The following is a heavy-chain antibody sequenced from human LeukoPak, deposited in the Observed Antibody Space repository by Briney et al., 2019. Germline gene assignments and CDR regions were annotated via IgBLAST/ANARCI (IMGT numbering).Heavy chain of an antibody. D-gene: IGHD2-8*01. CDR1: GFTFSSYW. CDR3: ARGPTNGQAFDY. CDR2: IREDGSQK. Sequence: GGSLRLSCAASGFTFSSYWMSWVRQAPGKGLEWVASIREDGSQKSAVDSVRGRFSISRDNAKNSVYLQMDSLRAEDTAVYYCARGPTNGQAFDYRGQGTLVSVSS. J-gene: IGHJ4*02. V-gene: IGHV3-7*01.